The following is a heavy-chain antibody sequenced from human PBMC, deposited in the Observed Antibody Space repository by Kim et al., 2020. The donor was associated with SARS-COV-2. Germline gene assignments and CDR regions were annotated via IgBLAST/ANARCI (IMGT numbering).Heavy chain of an antibody. V-gene: IGHV1-18*01. J-gene: IGHJ4*02. CDR3: ARAGVGATIGGFDY. Sequence: QKLQGRVTMTTDTSTSTAYMELRGLRSDDTAVYYCARAGVGATIGGFDYWGQGTLVTVSS. D-gene: IGHD1-26*01.